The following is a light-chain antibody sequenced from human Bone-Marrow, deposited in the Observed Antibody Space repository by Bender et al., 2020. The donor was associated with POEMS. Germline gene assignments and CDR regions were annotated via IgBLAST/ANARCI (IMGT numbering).Light chain of an antibody. CDR1: SSNIGAGYD. V-gene: IGLV1-40*01. CDR2: GNS. J-gene: IGLJ3*02. CDR3: CSYAGSTTWV. Sequence: QSVLTQPPSVSGAPGQRVTISCTGSSSNIGAGYDVHWYQHLPGTAPKLLIYGNSNRPSRVPDRFSGSKSGTSASLAITGLQAEDEADYYCCSYAGSTTWVFGGGTKLTIL.